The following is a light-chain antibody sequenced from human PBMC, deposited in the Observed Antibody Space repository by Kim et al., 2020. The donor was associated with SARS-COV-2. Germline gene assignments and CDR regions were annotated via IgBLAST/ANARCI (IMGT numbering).Light chain of an antibody. CDR2: GND. V-gene: IGLV1-40*01. CDR1: SSNGGAGSH. J-gene: IGLJ2*01. CDR3: QSYDNSLPV. Sequence: PGQRVTFSCSGASSNGGAGSHFHWYQHVPGPTPKLLIYGNDNRPSGVPDRFSDSKSGTSASLAITGLQAEDAADYYCQSYDNSLPVFGGGTQLTVL.